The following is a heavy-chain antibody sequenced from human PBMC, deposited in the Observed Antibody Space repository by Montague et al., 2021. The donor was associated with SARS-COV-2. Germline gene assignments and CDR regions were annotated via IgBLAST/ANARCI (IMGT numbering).Heavy chain of an antibody. J-gene: IGHJ4*02. CDR2: IKQDGSEK. CDR3: ARFAATADLDY. CDR1: GFTFRRFW. D-gene: IGHD1-26*01. V-gene: IGHV3-7*01. Sequence: SLRLSCAASGFTFRRFWMSWVRQAPGKGLEWVANIKQDGSEKFYVDSVKGRLTLSRDDAKNSVYLQMNSLRVEDTAVYYCARFAATADLDYWGQGTLVTVSS.